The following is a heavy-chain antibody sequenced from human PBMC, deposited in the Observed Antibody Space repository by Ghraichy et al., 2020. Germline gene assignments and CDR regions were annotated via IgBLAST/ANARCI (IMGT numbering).Heavy chain of an antibody. Sequence: ASVKVSCKASGYTFTGYYMHWVRQAPGQGLEWMGWINPNSGGTNYAQKFQGRVTMTRDTSISTAYMELSRLRSDDTAVYYCARVPRRWYYGSGSYYINDAFDIWGQGTMVTVSS. J-gene: IGHJ3*02. CDR1: GYTFTGYY. V-gene: IGHV1-2*02. CDR2: INPNSGGT. D-gene: IGHD3-10*01. CDR3: ARVPRRWYYGSGSYYINDAFDI.